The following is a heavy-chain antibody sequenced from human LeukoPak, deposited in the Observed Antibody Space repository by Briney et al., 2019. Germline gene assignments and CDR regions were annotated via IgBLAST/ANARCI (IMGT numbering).Heavy chain of an antibody. D-gene: IGHD4-17*01. CDR1: GFTFSSYE. CDR2: ISSSGSTI. CDR3: AGGPQTTVTIGSGSVRFDY. V-gene: IGHV3-48*03. Sequence: PGGSLRLSCAASGFTFSSYEMNWVRRAPGKGLEWVSYISSSGSTIYYADSVKGRFTISRDNAKNSLYLQMNSLRAEDTAVYYCAGGPQTTVTIGSGSVRFDYWGQGTLVTVSS. J-gene: IGHJ4*02.